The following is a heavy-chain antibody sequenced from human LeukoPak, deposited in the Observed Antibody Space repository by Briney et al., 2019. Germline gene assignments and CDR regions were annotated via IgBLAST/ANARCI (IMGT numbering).Heavy chain of an antibody. CDR3: AKDRMDPVNY. V-gene: IGHV3-30*04. CDR2: ISYDGSNK. CDR1: GFTFSSYA. D-gene: IGHD2-2*03. J-gene: IGHJ4*02. Sequence: GGPLRLSCAASGFTFSSYAMHWVRQAPGKGLEWVAVISYDGSNKYYADSVKGRFTISRDNSKNTLYLQMSSLRAEDTALYYCAKDRMDPVNYWGQGTLVTVSS.